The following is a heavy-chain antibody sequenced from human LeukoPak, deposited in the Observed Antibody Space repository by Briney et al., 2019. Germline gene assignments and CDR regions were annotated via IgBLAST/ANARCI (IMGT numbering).Heavy chain of an antibody. D-gene: IGHD3-10*01. J-gene: IGHJ6*03. V-gene: IGHV3-11*04. CDR1: GFTFSDYY. CDR2: ISSSGSTI. CDR3: ARGYYYGSGSYLPMDV. Sequence: GGSLRLSCAASGFTFSDYYMSWIRQAPGKGLEWVSYISSSGSTIYYADSVKGRFTISRDNAKNSLYLQMNSLRAEDTAVYHCARGYYYGSGSYLPMDVWGKGTTVTVSS.